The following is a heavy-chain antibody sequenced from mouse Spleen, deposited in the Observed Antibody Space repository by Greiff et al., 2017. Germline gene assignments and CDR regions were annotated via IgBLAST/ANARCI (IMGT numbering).Heavy chain of an antibody. Sequence: EVQRVESGPELVKPGASVKISCKASGYSFTGYYMNWVKQSPEKSLEWIGEINPSTGGTTYNQKFKAKATLTVDKSSSTAYMQLKSLTSEDSAVYYCARSLTVVEDFDYWGQGTTLTVSS. D-gene: IGHD1-1*01. CDR3: ARSLTVVEDFDY. CDR2: INPSTGGT. J-gene: IGHJ2*01. CDR1: GYSFTGYY. V-gene: IGHV1-42*01.